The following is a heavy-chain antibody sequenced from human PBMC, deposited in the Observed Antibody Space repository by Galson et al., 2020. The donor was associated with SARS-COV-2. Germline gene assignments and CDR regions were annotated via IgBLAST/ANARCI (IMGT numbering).Heavy chain of an antibody. CDR3: AGWGMWGAWAP. CDR1: GGSISSGGYY. J-gene: IGHJ3*01. D-gene: IGHD1-26*01. Sequence: SETLSLTCTVSGGSISSGGYYWSWIRQHPGKGLEWIGYIYYSGSTYYNPSLKSRVTISVDTSKNQFSLKLSSVTAADTAVYYCAGWGMWGAWAPWGQGTMVTVSS. V-gene: IGHV4-31*03. CDR2: IYYSGST.